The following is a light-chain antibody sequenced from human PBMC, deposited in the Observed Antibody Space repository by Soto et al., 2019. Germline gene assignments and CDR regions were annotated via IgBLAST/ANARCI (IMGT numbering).Light chain of an antibody. Sequence: EIVLTQSPDTLSLSPGERATLSCLASQSVSSYLAWYQQKPGQAPRLLIYDASNRATGIPARFSGSGSGTDFTLTISSLQSEDFAVYYCQQYNNWPQWTFGQGTKVDIK. CDR2: DAS. CDR3: QQYNNWPQWT. CDR1: QSVSSY. V-gene: IGKV3-11*01. J-gene: IGKJ1*01.